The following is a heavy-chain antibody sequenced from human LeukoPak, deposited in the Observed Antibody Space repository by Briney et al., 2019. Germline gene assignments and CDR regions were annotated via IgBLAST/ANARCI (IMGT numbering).Heavy chain of an antibody. Sequence: GGSLRLSCAASGFTFSNAWMSWVRQAPGKGLEWVGRIKSQTDGGTTDYAAPVKGRFTISRDDSKNTLYLQMNSLKTEDTAVYYCTTDRKYYYDSSVYYSRFDYWGQRTLVTVSS. CDR3: TTDRKYYYDSSVYYSRFDY. CDR1: GFTFSNAW. D-gene: IGHD3-22*01. V-gene: IGHV3-15*01. J-gene: IGHJ4*02. CDR2: IKSQTDGGTT.